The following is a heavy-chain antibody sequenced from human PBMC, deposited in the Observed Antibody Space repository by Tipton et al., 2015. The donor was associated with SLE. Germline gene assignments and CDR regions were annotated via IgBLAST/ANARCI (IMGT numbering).Heavy chain of an antibody. J-gene: IGHJ3*02. CDR2: NYYRSKWYN. Sequence: GLVKPSQTLSLTCAISGDSVSSNSAAWNWIRQSPSRGLEWLGRNYYRSKWYNDYAVSVKSRITINPDTSRNQFSLQLNAVTPEDTAVYYCARVGYSDSSANDAFDIWGQGTMVTVSS. D-gene: IGHD3-22*01. CDR3: ARVGYSDSSANDAFDI. V-gene: IGHV6-1*01. CDR1: GDSVSSNSAA.